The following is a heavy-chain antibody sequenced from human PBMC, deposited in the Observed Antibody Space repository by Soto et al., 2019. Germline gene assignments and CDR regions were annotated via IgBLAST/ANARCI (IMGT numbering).Heavy chain of an antibody. CDR1: GGTFSSYA. CDR3: ARTSRYSSSSGWFDP. CDR2: IIPIFGTA. D-gene: IGHD6-6*01. Sequence: GASVKVSCKASGGTFSSYAISWVRQAPGQGLEWMGGIIPIFGTANYAQKFQGRVTITADESTSTAYMELSSLRSEDTAVYYCARTSRYSSSSGWFDPWGQGTLVTVSS. V-gene: IGHV1-69*13. J-gene: IGHJ5*02.